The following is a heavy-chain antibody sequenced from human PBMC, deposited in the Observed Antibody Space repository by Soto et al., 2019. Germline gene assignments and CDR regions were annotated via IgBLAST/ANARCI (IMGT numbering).Heavy chain of an antibody. Sequence: QVQLVQSGAEVKKPGASVKVSCKASGYTFTSYAMHWVRQAPGQRLEWMGWINAGNGNTKYSQKFQGRVTITRDTSASTASMELSSLRSEDTAVYYCARVGSSSWYSNFDYWGQGTLVTVSS. D-gene: IGHD6-13*01. CDR2: INAGNGNT. J-gene: IGHJ4*02. CDR1: GYTFTSYA. CDR3: ARVGSSSWYSNFDY. V-gene: IGHV1-3*01.